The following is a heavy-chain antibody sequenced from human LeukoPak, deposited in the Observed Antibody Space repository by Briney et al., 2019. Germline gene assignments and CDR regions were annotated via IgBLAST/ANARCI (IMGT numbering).Heavy chain of an antibody. J-gene: IGHJ4*02. CDR2: ISATGST. D-gene: IGHD6-6*01. V-gene: IGHV4-31*02. CDR1: GGSISGYY. Sequence: PSQTLALTCTVSGGSISGYYWGWMPQRPGRGLQWMGFISATGSTDYNPPLERRITMSVDNSRNQVSLRVRYATAADTAIYYCARHRRKYTREYHFDSWGQGILVSVSS. CDR3: ARHRRKYTREYHFDS.